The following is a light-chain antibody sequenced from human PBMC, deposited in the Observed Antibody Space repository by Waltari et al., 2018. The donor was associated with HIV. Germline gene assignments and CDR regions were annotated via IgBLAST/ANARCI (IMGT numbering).Light chain of an antibody. J-gene: IGKJ4*01. Sequence: EIVLTQSPATLSLSPGERATLPCRSSQYIEYFLVWYQQKPVQAPRLVVYDASKRASGITTRFTGSWSGTDFTLTIDSLEPEDFGLYFCQQRHSFPPTFGGGSKVE. V-gene: IGKV3-11*01. CDR3: QQRHSFPPT. CDR2: DAS. CDR1: QYIEYF.